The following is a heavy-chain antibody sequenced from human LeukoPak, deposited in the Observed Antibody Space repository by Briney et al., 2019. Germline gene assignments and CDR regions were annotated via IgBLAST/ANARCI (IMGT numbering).Heavy chain of an antibody. Sequence: SVKVACKGSGYTFTDYYIHWVRQAPGQGLEWMGWINPKSGGTNYAQKFQGRVTMTRDTSINTAYMERRSDDTAVFYCGTLGISSYFRDYWGQGTLVTVSS. V-gene: IGHV1-2*02. CDR2: INPKSGGT. CDR1: GYTFTDYY. J-gene: IGHJ4*02. CDR3: GTLGISSYFRDY. D-gene: IGHD3-22*01.